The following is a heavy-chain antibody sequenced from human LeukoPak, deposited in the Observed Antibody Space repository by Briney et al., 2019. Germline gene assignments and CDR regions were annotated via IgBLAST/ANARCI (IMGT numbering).Heavy chain of an antibody. V-gene: IGHV3-48*03. CDR2: ISSSGSTI. CDR1: GFTFSSYE. CDR3: AELGITMIGGI. Sequence: PGGSLRLSCAASGFTFSSYEMNWVRQAPGKGLEWVSYISSSGSTIYYADSVKGRFTISRDNAKNSLYLQMNSLRAEDTAVYYCAELGITMIGGIWGKGTTVTISS. J-gene: IGHJ6*04. D-gene: IGHD3-10*02.